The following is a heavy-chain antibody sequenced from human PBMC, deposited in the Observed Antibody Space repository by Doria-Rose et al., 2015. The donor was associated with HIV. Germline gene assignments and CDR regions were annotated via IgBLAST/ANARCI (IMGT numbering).Heavy chain of an antibody. V-gene: IGHV2-26*01. CDR3: ARIKSSRWYHKYYFDF. Sequence: SGPVLVKPTETLTLTCTVSGVSLSSPGMGVSRIRQPPGKALEWLANNFSDDERSYTTSLKSRLTISRGTSKSQVVLTMTDMDPVDTATYYCARIKSSRWYHKYYFDFWGQGTLVIVSA. CDR1: GVSLSSPGMG. CDR2: NFSDDER. J-gene: IGHJ4*02. D-gene: IGHD6-13*01.